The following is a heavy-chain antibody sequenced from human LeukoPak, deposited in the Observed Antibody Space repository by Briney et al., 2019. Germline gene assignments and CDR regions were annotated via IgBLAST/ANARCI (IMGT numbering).Heavy chain of an antibody. CDR2: IFYSGST. CDR1: GDSISSFY. V-gene: IGHV4-59*08. Sequence: SETLSLTCTVSGDSISSFYWSWIRRPPGKGLEWIGVIFYSGSTNYNPSLEGRVTISLDTSKNQFSLKLSSVTAADTAMYYCARHYGSGSYYRYGMDVWGQGTTVTVSS. D-gene: IGHD3-10*01. J-gene: IGHJ6*02. CDR3: ARHYGSGSYYRYGMDV.